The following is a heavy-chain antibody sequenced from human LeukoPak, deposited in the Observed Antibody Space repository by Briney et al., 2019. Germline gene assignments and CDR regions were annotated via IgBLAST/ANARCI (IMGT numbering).Heavy chain of an antibody. Sequence: GESLKISCKGSGYSFTSYWIGWVRQMPGKGLEWMGIIYPGDSDTRYSPSFQGQVTISADKSISTAYLQWSSLKASDTAMYYRARHDYGDYVSLDYGMDVWGQGTTVTVSS. D-gene: IGHD4-17*01. V-gene: IGHV5-51*01. CDR2: IYPGDSDT. CDR3: ARHDYGDYVSLDYGMDV. CDR1: GYSFTSYW. J-gene: IGHJ6*02.